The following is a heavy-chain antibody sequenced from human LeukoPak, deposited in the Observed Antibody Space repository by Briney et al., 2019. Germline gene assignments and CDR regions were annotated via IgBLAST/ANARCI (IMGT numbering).Heavy chain of an antibody. D-gene: IGHD3-9*01. CDR2: IYSGGST. V-gene: IGHV3-53*01. Sequence: GGSLRLSCAASGFTVSSNYMSWVRQAPGKGLEWVSVIYSGGSTYYADSVKGRFTISRDNSKNTLYLQMNSLRAEDTAVYYCAKSGFDYSYYYFDYWGQGTLVTVSS. CDR3: AKSGFDYSYYYFDY. J-gene: IGHJ4*02. CDR1: GFTVSSNY.